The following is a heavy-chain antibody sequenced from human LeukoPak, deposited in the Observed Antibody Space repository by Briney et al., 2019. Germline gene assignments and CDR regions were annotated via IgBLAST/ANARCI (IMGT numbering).Heavy chain of an antibody. CDR3: ARLSSGVTIFAD. CDR1: GFMINRDW. J-gene: IGHJ4*02. CDR2: IKGDGSMI. Sequence: PGGSLRLSCAASGFMINRDWMSWVRQAPGKGLDWVASIKGDGSMIHHADSVRGRFTISRDIAENSLYLQMTSLRVEDTAVYFCARLSSGVTIFADWGQGALVTVSS. V-gene: IGHV3-7*01. D-gene: IGHD5-18*01.